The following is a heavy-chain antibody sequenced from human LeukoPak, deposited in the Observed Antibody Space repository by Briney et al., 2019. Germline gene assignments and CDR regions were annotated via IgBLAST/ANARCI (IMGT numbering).Heavy chain of an antibody. D-gene: IGHD6-19*01. CDR2: ISKDGGFK. CDR1: GFTFSSYN. J-gene: IGHJ3*02. CDR3: TREEYSSFWSTAGAFDI. V-gene: IGHV3-30*03. Sequence: PGGSLRLSCAASGFTFSSYNLHWVRQAPGKGLEWVAVISKDGGFKYYADSVKGRFTISRDNSKNTFYLQMNSLIIEDTAVYYCTREEYSSFWSTAGAFDIWGQGTMVTVPS.